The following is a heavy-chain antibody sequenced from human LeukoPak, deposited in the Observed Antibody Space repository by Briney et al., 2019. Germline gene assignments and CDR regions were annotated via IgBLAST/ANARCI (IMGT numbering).Heavy chain of an antibody. D-gene: IGHD3-22*01. J-gene: IGHJ4*02. Sequence: GASVKVSCKTSGYTFTGYYMHWVRQAPGQGLEWMGWINPNSGGTNYAQKFQGRVTMTSDTSISTAYMDLSSLRSDDTAVYYCARVSYDSSGYYLDYWGQGTLVTVSS. CDR1: GYTFTGYY. CDR2: INPNSGGT. CDR3: ARVSYDSSGYYLDY. V-gene: IGHV1-2*02.